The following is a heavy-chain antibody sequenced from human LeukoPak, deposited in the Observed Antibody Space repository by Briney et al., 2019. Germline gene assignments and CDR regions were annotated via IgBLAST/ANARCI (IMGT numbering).Heavy chain of an antibody. J-gene: IGHJ4*02. V-gene: IGHV3-53*01. Sequence: GGSLRLSCAASGFTVSSNYMSWVRQAPGKGLEWVSVIYSGGSTYYADSVKGRFTISRDHSKNTLYLQMNSLRAEDTAVYYCARGSSGQGVYYFDYWGQGTLVTVSS. CDR2: IYSGGST. D-gene: IGHD6-19*01. CDR1: GFTVSSNY. CDR3: ARGSSGQGVYYFDY.